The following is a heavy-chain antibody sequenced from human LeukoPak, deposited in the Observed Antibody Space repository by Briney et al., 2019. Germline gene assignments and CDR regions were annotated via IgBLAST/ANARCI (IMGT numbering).Heavy chain of an antibody. J-gene: IGHJ4*02. CDR3: ARSRITIFGVVITKYYFDY. CDR2: IKQDGSEK. V-gene: IGHV3-7*01. CDR1: GFTFSTYS. Sequence: PGGSLRLSCAASGFTFSTYSMNWVRQAPGKGLEWVANIKQDGSEKYYVDSVKGRFTISRDNAKNSLYLQMNSLRAEDTAVYYCARSRITIFGVVITKYYFDYWGQGTLVTVSS. D-gene: IGHD3-3*01.